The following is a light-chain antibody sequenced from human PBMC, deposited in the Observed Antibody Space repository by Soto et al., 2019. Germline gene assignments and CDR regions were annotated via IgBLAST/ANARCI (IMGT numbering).Light chain of an antibody. CDR1: SSNIGSNT. CDR2: SNN. J-gene: IGLJ2*01. Sequence: QSVLTQPRSASGTPGQRVTISRSGRSSNIGSNTVNWYQQLPGTAPKLLIYSNNQRPSGVPDRFSGSKSGTSASLAISGLQSEDEPDYYCAAWDDSLNGHVVFGGGTKLTVL. V-gene: IGLV1-44*01. CDR3: AAWDDSLNGHVV.